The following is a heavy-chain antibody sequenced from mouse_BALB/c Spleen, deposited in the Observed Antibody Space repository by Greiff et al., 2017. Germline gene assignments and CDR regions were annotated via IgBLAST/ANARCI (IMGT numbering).Heavy chain of an antibody. D-gene: IGHD2-10*01. CDR2: INPSSGYT. V-gene: IGHV1-4*01. Sequence: QVHVKQSGAELARPGASVKMSCKASGYTFTSYTMHWVKQRPGQGLEWIGYINPSSGYTNYNQKFKDKATLTADKSSSTAYMQLSSLTSEDSAVYYCARGAYYGPYWYFDVWGAGTTVTVSS. CDR3: ARGAYYGPYWYFDV. CDR1: GYTFTSYT. J-gene: IGHJ1*01.